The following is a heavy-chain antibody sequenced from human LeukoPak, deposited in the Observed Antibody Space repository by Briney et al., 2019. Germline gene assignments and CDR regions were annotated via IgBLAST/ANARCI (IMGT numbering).Heavy chain of an antibody. CDR3: ARSQSSSWYDY. V-gene: IGHV3-48*01. J-gene: IGHJ4*02. D-gene: IGHD6-13*01. CDR2: ISSSSSTI. CDR1: GFTFSSYS. Sequence: PGGSLRLSCAASGFTFSSYSMNWVRQAPGKGLEWVSYISSSSSTIYYADSVKGRFTISRDNAKNSLYLQMNSLRAEDTAVYYCARSQSSSWYDYWGQGTLVTVSS.